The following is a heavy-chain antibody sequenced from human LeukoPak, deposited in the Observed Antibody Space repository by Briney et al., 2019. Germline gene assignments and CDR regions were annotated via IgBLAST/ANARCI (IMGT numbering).Heavy chain of an antibody. CDR3: ASTTPPPIAAPGTRGLGYYGMDV. D-gene: IGHD6-13*01. V-gene: IGHV1-69*01. J-gene: IGHJ6*02. Sequence: GASVKVSCTASGGTFSSYAISWVRQAPGQGLEWMGGIIPIFGTANYTQKFQGRVTITADESTSTAYMELSSLRSADTAVYYCASTTPPPIAAPGTRGLGYYGMDVWGQGTTVTVSS. CDR1: GGTFSSYA. CDR2: IIPIFGTA.